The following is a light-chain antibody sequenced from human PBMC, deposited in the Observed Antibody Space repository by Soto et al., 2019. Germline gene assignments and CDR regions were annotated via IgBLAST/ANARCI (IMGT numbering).Light chain of an antibody. V-gene: IGLV1-47*01. CDR2: RDN. CDR1: ISNIATNY. J-gene: IGLJ1*01. Sequence: QSVLTQPPSVSGTPGQRVTISCSGGISNIATNYVHWFQQLPGTAPKVLSNRDNQRPSGVPDRFSGSESGTSASLAISGLRSEDEAEYDCAAWDDTGRSEVFGTGIEVAVL. CDR3: AAWDDTGRSEV.